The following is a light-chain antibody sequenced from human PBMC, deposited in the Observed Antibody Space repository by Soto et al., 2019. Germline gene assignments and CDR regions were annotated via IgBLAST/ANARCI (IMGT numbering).Light chain of an antibody. Sequence: ILLTQSASNLSGSAGDRATITCPASQTISSYLAWYQQKPGKAPKLLIYAASSIKSGVPSRFSGSGSGTEFTLTISSLQPEDFAAYYCQQYNSSPGAFGQGTNVDI. J-gene: IGKJ1*01. CDR1: QTISSY. CDR2: AAS. V-gene: IGKV1-5*03. CDR3: QQYNSSPGA.